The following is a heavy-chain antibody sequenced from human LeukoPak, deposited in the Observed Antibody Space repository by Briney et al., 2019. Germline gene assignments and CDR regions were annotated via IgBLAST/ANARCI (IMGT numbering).Heavy chain of an antibody. V-gene: IGHV3-23*01. CDR2: VSGSGDRM. Sequence: GGSLRLSCEASGFTSSSYALNWVRQAPGKGLEWVATVSGSGDRMYHADSVKGRFTISRDNSKNTIYLQMNSLRAEDTALYYCAKAAAAPGFDFWGQGTLVTVSS. D-gene: IGHD6-13*01. CDR3: AKAAAAPGFDF. J-gene: IGHJ4*02. CDR1: GFTSSSYA.